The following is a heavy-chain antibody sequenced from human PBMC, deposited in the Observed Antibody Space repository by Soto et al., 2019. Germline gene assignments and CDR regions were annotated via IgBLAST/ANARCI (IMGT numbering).Heavy chain of an antibody. D-gene: IGHD3-10*01. V-gene: IGHV2-5*02. J-gene: IGHJ4*02. CDR2: IYWDDDK. CDR3: AHSLPGRVIDY. Sequence: QITLKESGPTLVKTTQTLTLTCTFSGFSLTTSGVGVGWIRQPPGKALECLALIYWDDDKRYSPSLKSRITITKDTSKNQVVLTMTNMDPVDAATYSCAHSLPGRVIDYWGQGTLVTVSS. CDR1: GFSLTTSGVG.